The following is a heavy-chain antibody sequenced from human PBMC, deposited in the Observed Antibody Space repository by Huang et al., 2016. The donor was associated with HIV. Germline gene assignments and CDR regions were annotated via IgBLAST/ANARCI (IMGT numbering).Heavy chain of an antibody. CDR1: GFAFSTYG. CDR3: AKDATTSSTWFHYYYYYMDV. D-gene: IGHD6-13*01. Sequence: QVQLVESGGGVVQPGGSLRLSCAASGFAFSTYGIHWVRAGPCKGLEGVEVIRHDGNDKYYADSVEGRFTVSRDNSRNTLYLQLNGLRVEDTAVYYCAKDATTSSTWFHYYYYYMDVWGKGTTVTVS. V-gene: IGHV3-30*02. CDR2: IRHDGNDK. J-gene: IGHJ6*03.